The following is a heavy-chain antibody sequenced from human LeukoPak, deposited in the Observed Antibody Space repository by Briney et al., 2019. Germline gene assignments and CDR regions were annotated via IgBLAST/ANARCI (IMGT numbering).Heavy chain of an antibody. CDR3: ARAVAATTTDWFDP. J-gene: IGHJ5*02. V-gene: IGHV4-30-4*01. D-gene: IGHD2-15*01. CDR1: GGSISSGDYY. Sequence: SETLSLTCTVSGGSISSGDYYWSWIRQPPGKGLEWIGYIYYSGSTYYNPSLKSRVTISADTSKNQFSLKLSSVTAADTAVYYCARAVAATTTDWFDPWGQGTLVTVSS. CDR2: IYYSGST.